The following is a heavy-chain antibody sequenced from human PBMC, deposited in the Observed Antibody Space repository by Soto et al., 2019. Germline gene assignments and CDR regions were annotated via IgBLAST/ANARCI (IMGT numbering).Heavy chain of an antibody. CDR1: GGSISSGGYY. CDR2: IYYSGST. J-gene: IGHJ4*02. D-gene: IGHD3-10*01. CDR3: ARGITMVRGVIIYFDY. Sequence: SETLCLTCTVSGGSISSGGYYWSWIRQHPGKGMEWIGYIYYSGSTYYNPSLKSRVTISADTSKNQFSQKLSSVTAADTAVYYCARGITMVRGVIIYFDYWGQGTLVTVSS. V-gene: IGHV4-31*03.